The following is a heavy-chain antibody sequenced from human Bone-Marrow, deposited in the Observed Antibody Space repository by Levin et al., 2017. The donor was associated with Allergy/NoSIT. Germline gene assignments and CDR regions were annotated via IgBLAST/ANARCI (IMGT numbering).Heavy chain of an antibody. CDR1: GFIFSNYA. CDR3: AKEEDFTTETTLSVALDY. J-gene: IGHJ4*02. Sequence: PGGSLRLSCGASGFIFSNYAMNWVRQAPGKGPEWVSGITGSGGTTYYADSVKGRFTISRDNSKSTLYLQINSLRAEDTAVYYCAKEEDFTTETTLSVALDYWGQGALVTVSS. V-gene: IGHV3-23*01. CDR2: ITGSGGTT. D-gene: IGHD6-19*01.